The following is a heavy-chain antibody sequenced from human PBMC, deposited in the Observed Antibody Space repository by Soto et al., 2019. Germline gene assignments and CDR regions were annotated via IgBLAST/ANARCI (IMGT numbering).Heavy chain of an antibody. CDR1: GFTFSSYG. D-gene: IGHD6-6*01. CDR2: ISYDGSNK. V-gene: IGHV3-30*18. Sequence: PGGSLRLSCAASGFTFSSYGMHWVRQAPGKGLEWVAVISYDGSNKYYADSVKGRFTISRDNSKNTLYLQMNSLRAEDTAVYYCAKDLGIAARPDLTYYYYGMDVWGQGTTVTVS. J-gene: IGHJ6*02. CDR3: AKDLGIAARPDLTYYYYGMDV.